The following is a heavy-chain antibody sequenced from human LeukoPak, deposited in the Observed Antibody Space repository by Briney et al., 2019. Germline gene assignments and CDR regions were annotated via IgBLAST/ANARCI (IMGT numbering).Heavy chain of an antibody. J-gene: IGHJ4*02. CDR3: AREYSSSSGISIFDY. V-gene: IGHV4-59*01. D-gene: IGHD6-6*01. Sequence: PSETLSLTCTVSGGSISSYYWSWIRQPPGKGLEWIGYIYYSGSTNYNPSLKSRVTISVDTSKNQFSLKLSSVTAADTAVYYCAREYSSSSGISIFDYWGQGTLVTVSS. CDR2: IYYSGST. CDR1: GGSISSYY.